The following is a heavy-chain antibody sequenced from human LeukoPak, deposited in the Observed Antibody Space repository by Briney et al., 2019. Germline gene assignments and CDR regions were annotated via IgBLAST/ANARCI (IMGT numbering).Heavy chain of an antibody. CDR1: GYTFSGYY. Sequence: GASVKVSCKASGYTFSGYYMHWVRQAPGQGLEWMGWINPNTGRTNYAQNLQGRVTMTSDTSISTAYMELNSLRSDDTAVYYCARGTYYDSSGYSGVRLFDYWGQGTLLTVSS. D-gene: IGHD3-22*01. J-gene: IGHJ4*02. CDR3: ARGTYYDSSGYSGVRLFDY. V-gene: IGHV1-2*02. CDR2: INPNTGRT.